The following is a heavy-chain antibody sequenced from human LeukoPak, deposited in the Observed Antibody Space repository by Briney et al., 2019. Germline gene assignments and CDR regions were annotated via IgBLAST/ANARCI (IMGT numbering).Heavy chain of an antibody. Sequence: QPGGSLRLSCSASGFTFSSYDMYWVRQARGKGLEYVSAISSSGDSTYYADSVRDRFTISRGNSKNTMFLQMSSLRAEDTAVYYCVRVGAAVTLRDAFDIWGQGTMVTVSS. CDR3: VRVGAAVTLRDAFDI. CDR2: ISSSGDST. V-gene: IGHV3-64D*06. CDR1: GFTFSSYD. J-gene: IGHJ3*02. D-gene: IGHD4-17*01.